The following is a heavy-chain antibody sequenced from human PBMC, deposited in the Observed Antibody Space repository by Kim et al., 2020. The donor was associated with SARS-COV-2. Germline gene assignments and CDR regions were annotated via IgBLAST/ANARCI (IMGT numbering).Heavy chain of an antibody. J-gene: IGHJ3*01. D-gene: IGHD4-4*01. CDR3: ARGVYGKATVSDAFDV. V-gene: IGHV3-23*01. Sequence: SVKGRCTVSREESKNTLYLQMNSRRAEDTAVYYCARGVYGKATVSDAFDVWGQGTMVTVSS.